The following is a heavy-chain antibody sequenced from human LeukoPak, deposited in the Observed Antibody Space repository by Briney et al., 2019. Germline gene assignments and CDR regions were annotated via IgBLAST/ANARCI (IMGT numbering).Heavy chain of an antibody. V-gene: IGHV3-64*01. D-gene: IGHD3-10*01. J-gene: IGHJ4*02. CDR3: ARGFRYYGSGIDY. CDR2: ISTNGGST. Sequence: RGGSLRLSCAASGFTFSEYSMHWVRQALGGGLEYVSAISTNGGSTYYANSVKGRFTISRDDPKNTLDLQMGSLRPEDMAVYYCARGFRYYGSGIDYWGQGTLVTVSS. CDR1: GFTFSEYS.